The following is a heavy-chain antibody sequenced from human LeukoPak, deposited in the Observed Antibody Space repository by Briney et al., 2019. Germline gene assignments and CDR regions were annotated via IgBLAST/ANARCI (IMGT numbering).Heavy chain of an antibody. V-gene: IGHV4-34*01. CDR1: GVSFSGYY. CDR3: ARARRAPAYSSGWYWFDP. CDR2: INHSGST. D-gene: IGHD6-19*01. J-gene: IGHJ5*02. Sequence: SETLSLTCAVYGVSFSGYYWSWIRQPPGKGLEWIGEINHSGSTNYNPSLKSRVTISVDTSKNQFSLKLSSVTAADTAVYYCARARRAPAYSSGWYWFDPWGQGTLVTVSS.